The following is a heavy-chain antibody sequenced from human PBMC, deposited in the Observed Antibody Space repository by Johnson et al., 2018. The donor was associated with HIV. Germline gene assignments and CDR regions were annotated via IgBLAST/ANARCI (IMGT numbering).Heavy chain of an antibody. V-gene: IGHV3-15*01. D-gene: IGHD2-21*02. Sequence: VQLVESGGGLVKPGGSLRLSCAASGFTFSNAWMSWVRQAPGKGLEWVGRIKSKTDGGTTDYAAPVKGRFTISRDNAKNSLYLQMNSLRAEDTAVYYCARDQVAIVVVTADAFDIWGQGTMVTVSS. CDR2: IKSKTDGGTT. CDR3: ARDQVAIVVVTADAFDI. J-gene: IGHJ3*02. CDR1: GFTFSNAW.